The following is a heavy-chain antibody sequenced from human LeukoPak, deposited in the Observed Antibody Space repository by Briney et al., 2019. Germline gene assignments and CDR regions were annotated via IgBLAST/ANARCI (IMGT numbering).Heavy chain of an antibody. D-gene: IGHD3-3*01. Sequence: GGSLRLSCAASGFTFRTFSMNWVRQAPGKGLEWVAYVSGSGATMYYADSVKGRFTISRDNAKSSLFMQMNSPRAEDTAVYYCASDYDFSDGSKRGFDRWGQGTLVTVSS. CDR3: ASDYDFSDGSKRGFDR. CDR2: VSGSGATM. CDR1: GFTFRTFS. V-gene: IGHV3-48*01. J-gene: IGHJ4*02.